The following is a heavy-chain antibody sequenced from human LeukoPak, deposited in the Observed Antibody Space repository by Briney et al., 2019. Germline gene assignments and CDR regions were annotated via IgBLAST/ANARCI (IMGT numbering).Heavy chain of an antibody. V-gene: IGHV6-1*01. J-gene: IGHJ4*02. CDR3: AREAWGSTMVLDY. Sequence: SQTLSLTCAISGVSVSSISAAWNWIRHSPSRGLEWLGRTYYRSKWYNDYAVSVKSRININPDTSKNQFSLQLNSVTPEDTAVYYCAREAWGSTMVLDYWGQGTLVTVSS. D-gene: IGHD3-10*01. CDR2: TYYRSKWYN. CDR1: GVSVSSISAA.